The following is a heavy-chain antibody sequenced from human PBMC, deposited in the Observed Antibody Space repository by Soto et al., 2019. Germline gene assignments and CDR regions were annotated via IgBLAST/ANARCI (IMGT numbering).Heavy chain of an antibody. J-gene: IGHJ4*02. CDR1: GGSFSGYS. V-gene: IGHV4-59*01. CDR2: IFYRGST. CDR3: ASLVAGYSYGHFDY. D-gene: IGHD5-18*01. Sequence: PSETLSLTCAVYGGSFSGYSWSWIRQPPGKGLEWIGYIFYRGSTNYNPSLKSRVTISVDTSKNQFSLKLSSVTAADTAVYYCASLVAGYSYGHFDYWGQGTLVTVSS.